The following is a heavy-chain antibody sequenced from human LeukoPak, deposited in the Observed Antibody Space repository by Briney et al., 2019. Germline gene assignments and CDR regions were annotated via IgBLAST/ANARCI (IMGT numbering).Heavy chain of an antibody. J-gene: IGHJ4*02. CDR3: ARGYLYGGNGY. V-gene: IGHV4-39*07. CDR1: GGSISSGTYY. CDR2: IYHSGST. D-gene: IGHD4-23*01. Sequence: SETLSLTCTVSGGSISSGTYYWGWIRQPPGKGLEWIESIYHSGSTYYNPSLKSRVTISVDTSKNQFSLKLSSVTAADTAVYYCARGYLYGGNGYWGQGTLVTVSS.